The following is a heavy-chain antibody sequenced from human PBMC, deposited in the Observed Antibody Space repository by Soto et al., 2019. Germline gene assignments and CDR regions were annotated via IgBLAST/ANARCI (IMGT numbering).Heavy chain of an antibody. D-gene: IGHD2-15*01. CDR1: GDTFNYYS. V-gene: IGHV1-69*06. CDR2: IVPMLGTP. J-gene: IGHJ5*02. Sequence: VQLVQSEAEVKKPGSSVKVSCEASGDTFNYYSIHWVRQAPGQGLEWMGDIVPMLGTPNYAQKFQGRVTIYADISTSTAYMNLSSLRSEDKALYYCAKLVRGGLDHWGQGTLVTVSS. CDR3: AKLVRGGLDH.